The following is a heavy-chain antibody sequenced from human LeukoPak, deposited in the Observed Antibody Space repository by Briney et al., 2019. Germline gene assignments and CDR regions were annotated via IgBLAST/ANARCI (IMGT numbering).Heavy chain of an antibody. Sequence: PGGSLRLSCAASGFPFSRFAVSYPRRPPGKGLKWVAAISDDFGTYHADSVKGRFTISRDNSRNTLYLQMTSLRAEDTAVYYCARGNSGHCSGATCYALDYWGQGTLVTVSS. J-gene: IGHJ4*02. D-gene: IGHD2-2*01. CDR1: GFPFSRFA. CDR3: ARGNSGHCSGATCYALDY. CDR2: ISDDFGT. V-gene: IGHV3-23*01.